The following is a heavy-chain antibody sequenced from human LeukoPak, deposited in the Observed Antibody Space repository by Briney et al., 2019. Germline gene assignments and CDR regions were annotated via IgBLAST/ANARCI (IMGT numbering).Heavy chain of an antibody. V-gene: IGHV3-66*01. D-gene: IGHD5-18*01. CDR1: GFTVSSNY. CDR2: IYSGGST. CDR3: ASGSPFRGYSYGPFDY. Sequence: GGSLRLSCAASGFTVSSNYMSWVRQAPGKGLEWVSVIYSGGSTYYADSVKGRFTISRDNSKNTLYLQMNSLRAEDTAVYYCASGSPFRGYSYGPFDYWGQGTLVTVSS. J-gene: IGHJ4*02.